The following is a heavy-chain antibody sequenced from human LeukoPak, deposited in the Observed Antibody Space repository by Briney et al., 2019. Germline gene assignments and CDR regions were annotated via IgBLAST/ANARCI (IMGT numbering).Heavy chain of an antibody. Sequence: TSETLSLTCAVYGGSFSGYYWSWIRQPPGKGLEWIGEINHSGSTSYNPSLKSRVTISVDTSKNQFSLKLSSVTAADTAVYYCARRSGSYYNWGQGTLVTVSS. CDR1: GGSFSGYY. D-gene: IGHD3-10*01. V-gene: IGHV4-34*01. J-gene: IGHJ4*02. CDR3: ARRSGSYYN. CDR2: INHSGST.